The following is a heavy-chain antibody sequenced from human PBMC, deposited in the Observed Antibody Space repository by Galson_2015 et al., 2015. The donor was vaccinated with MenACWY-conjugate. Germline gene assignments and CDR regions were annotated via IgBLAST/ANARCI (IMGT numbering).Heavy chain of an antibody. D-gene: IGHD5-12*01. V-gene: IGHV3-33*01. CDR2: IWYDGSKT. CDR3: FAINSGIDY. CDR1: GFTFSRYA. J-gene: IGHJ4*02. Sequence: SLRLSCAASGFTFSRYAMHWVRQAPGTGLEWVAVIWYDGSKTYYADSVKGRFTISRDNSKNTAYLQMNSLRAEDTAIYYCFAINSGIDYWGQGTLVTVSS.